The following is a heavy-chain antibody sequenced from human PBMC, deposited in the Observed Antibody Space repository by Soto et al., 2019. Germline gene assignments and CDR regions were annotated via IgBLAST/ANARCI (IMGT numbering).Heavy chain of an antibody. D-gene: IGHD2-21*01. CDR3: AGVRGPYCGGECYPPTPNWFDP. CDR1: GGSISSGGYS. J-gene: IGHJ5*02. Sequence: QLQLQESGSGLVKPSQTLSLTCAVSGGSISSGGYSWSWIRQPPGKGLEWIGYIYHSGSTYYNPSLRSRVTISVDRPKNQFSLQLSSVTPADSAVYYCAGVRGPYCGGECYPPTPNWFDPWGQGTLVTVSS. CDR2: IYHSGST. V-gene: IGHV4-30-2*01.